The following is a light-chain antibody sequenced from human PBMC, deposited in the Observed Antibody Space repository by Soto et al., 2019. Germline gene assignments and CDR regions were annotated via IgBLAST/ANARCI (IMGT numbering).Light chain of an antibody. V-gene: IGLV1-47*02. Sequence: QSVLTQPPSASGTPGQRVTLSCSGSGSNIGSNYVYWYRQLPGTAPKLLIYSNNQRPSGVPDRFSGSKSGTSASLAISGLRSEDEADYYCAAWDDSLSGHWVFGGGTKLTVL. J-gene: IGLJ3*02. CDR1: GSNIGSNY. CDR3: AAWDDSLSGHWV. CDR2: SNN.